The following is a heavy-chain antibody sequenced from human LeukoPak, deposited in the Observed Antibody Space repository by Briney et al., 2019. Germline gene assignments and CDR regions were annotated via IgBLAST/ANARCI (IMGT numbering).Heavy chain of an antibody. CDR3: ARDRIPMVRGVPDVFDI. CDR2: ISASNGNT. J-gene: IGHJ3*02. D-gene: IGHD3-10*01. Sequence: EASVKVSCKASGYTFTSYGISWVRQAPGQGLEWMGWISASNGNTNYAQKLQGRVTMTTDTSTSTVYMELRSLRSDDTAVYYCARDRIPMVRGVPDVFDIWGQGTMVTVSS. V-gene: IGHV1-18*01. CDR1: GYTFTSYG.